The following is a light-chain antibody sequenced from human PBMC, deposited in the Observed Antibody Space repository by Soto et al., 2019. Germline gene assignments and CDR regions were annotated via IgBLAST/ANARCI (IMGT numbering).Light chain of an antibody. CDR3: QQRSSWPLT. V-gene: IGKV3-11*01. Sequence: EIVLTQSPATLSLSPGERATLSCRASQSVGTSLAWYQQKPGQAPRLLIYDASNRATGIPARFSGSGSATDFTLTISSLEPEDFAAYSCQQRSSWPLTFGGGTKVEIK. CDR1: QSVGTS. J-gene: IGKJ4*01. CDR2: DAS.